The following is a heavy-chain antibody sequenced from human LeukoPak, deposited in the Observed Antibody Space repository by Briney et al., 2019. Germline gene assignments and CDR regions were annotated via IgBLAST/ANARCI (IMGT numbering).Heavy chain of an antibody. Sequence: GGSLTLSCLAYGFDFSGYVMEWVRQAPGKGLKSVSVISSKGGTTDYTESVKGRFNVSRDNSQNTLFLEMSSLRAEDTAVYYCVRHSVTQSTSGWYSALDIWGQGTMVVVSS. D-gene: IGHD6-19*01. CDR1: GFDFSGYV. V-gene: IGHV3-64D*06. CDR3: VRHSVTQSTSGWYSALDI. CDR2: ISSKGGTT. J-gene: IGHJ3*02.